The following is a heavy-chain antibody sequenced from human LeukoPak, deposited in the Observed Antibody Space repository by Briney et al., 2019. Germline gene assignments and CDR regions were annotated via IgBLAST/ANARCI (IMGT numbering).Heavy chain of an antibody. CDR3: ARDYYDSSGHLPRAFDI. CDR2: IIPIFGTA. Sequence: SVKVSCKASGGTFSSYAISWVRQAPGQGLEWMGRIIPIFGTANYAQKFQGRVTITTDESTSTAYMELSSLRSEDTAVYYCARDYYDSSGHLPRAFDIWGQGTMVTVSS. D-gene: IGHD3-22*01. CDR1: GGTFSSYA. J-gene: IGHJ3*02. V-gene: IGHV1-69*05.